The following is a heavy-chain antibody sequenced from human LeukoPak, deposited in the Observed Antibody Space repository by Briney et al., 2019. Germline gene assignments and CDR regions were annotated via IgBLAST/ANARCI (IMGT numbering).Heavy chain of an antibody. V-gene: IGHV4-59*01. CDR3: ASSKAPPAVAGDAFDI. CDR2: IYYSGST. D-gene: IGHD6-19*01. CDR1: GGSISSYY. J-gene: IGHJ3*02. Sequence: PSETLSLTCTVSGGSISSYYWSWIRQPPGKGLEWFAYIYYSGSTNYNPSLKSRVTISVDTSKNQFSLRLSSVTAADTAVYYCASSKAPPAVAGDAFDIWGQGTMVTVSS.